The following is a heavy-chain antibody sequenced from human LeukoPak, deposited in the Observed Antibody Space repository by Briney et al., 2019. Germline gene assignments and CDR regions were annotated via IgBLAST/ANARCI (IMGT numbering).Heavy chain of an antibody. Sequence: GGSLRLSCAASGFTFSSYAMHWVRQAPGNRLEWVAVISYDGSNKYYADSVKGRFTISRDNSKNTLYLQMNSLRAEDTAVYYCARGAHNYDILNGYPPLGRWGQGTLVTVSS. CDR3: ARGAHNYDILNGYPPLGR. CDR1: GFTFSSYA. J-gene: IGHJ4*02. CDR2: ISYDGSNK. D-gene: IGHD3-9*01. V-gene: IGHV3-30-3*01.